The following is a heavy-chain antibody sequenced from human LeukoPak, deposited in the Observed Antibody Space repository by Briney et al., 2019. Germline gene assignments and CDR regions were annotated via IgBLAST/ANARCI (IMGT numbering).Heavy chain of an antibody. J-gene: IGHJ4*02. CDR1: GGSISSSSYY. V-gene: IGHV4-39*01. CDR2: IYYSGST. Sequence: SETLSLTCTVSGGSISSSSYYWGWIRQPPGKGLEWIGSIYYSGSTYYNPSLKSRVTISVDTSKNQFSLKLSSVTAADTAVYYCARPPGYCSSTSCWFDYWGQGTLVTVSS. D-gene: IGHD2-2*01. CDR3: ARPPGYCSSTSCWFDY.